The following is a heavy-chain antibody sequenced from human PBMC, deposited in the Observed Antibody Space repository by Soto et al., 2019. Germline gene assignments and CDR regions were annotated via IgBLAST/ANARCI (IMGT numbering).Heavy chain of an antibody. Sequence: EVQLVESGGGLVQPGGSLRLSCAASGFTFSDRYMDWVRQAPGKGLEWVGRIRNKANSYTTEYAASVKGRFTISRDDSKNTLYLQMNSLKTEDTAVYYCARGNRYGPFDYWGQGTLVTVSS. J-gene: IGHJ4*02. D-gene: IGHD5-18*01. CDR3: ARGNRYGPFDY. CDR1: GFTFSDRY. CDR2: IRNKANSYTT. V-gene: IGHV3-72*01.